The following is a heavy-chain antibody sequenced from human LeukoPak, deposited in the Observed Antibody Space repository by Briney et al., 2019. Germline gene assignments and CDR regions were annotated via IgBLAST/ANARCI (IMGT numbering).Heavy chain of an antibody. D-gene: IGHD5-24*01. J-gene: IGHJ4*02. CDR3: ARQSQIDY. CDR1: GFTFSSYA. V-gene: IGHV3-23*01. Sequence: GGSLRLSCAASGFTFSSYAMSWVRQAPGKGLEWVSHISGSGGGTYSADSVKGRFTISRDNAKNSLYLQMNSLRAEDTAVYYCARQSQIDYWGQGTLVTVSS. CDR2: ISGSGGGT.